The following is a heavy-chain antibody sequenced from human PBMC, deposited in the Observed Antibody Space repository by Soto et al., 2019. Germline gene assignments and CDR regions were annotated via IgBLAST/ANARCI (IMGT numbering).Heavy chain of an antibody. Sequence: ASVKVSCKASGYTFTCYGISWVRQAPGQGLEWMGWISAYNGNTNYAQKLQGRVTMTTDTSTSTAYMELRSLRSDDTAVYYCASEIITMVSGAFDIRGQGTMVTVSS. J-gene: IGHJ3*02. V-gene: IGHV1-18*01. CDR1: GYTFTCYG. CDR3: ASEIITMVSGAFDI. CDR2: ISAYNGNT. D-gene: IGHD3-10*01.